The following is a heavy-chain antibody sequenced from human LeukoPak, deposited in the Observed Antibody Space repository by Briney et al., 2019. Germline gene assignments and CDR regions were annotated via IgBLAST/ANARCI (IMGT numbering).Heavy chain of an antibody. Sequence: PGGSLRLSCAASGFTFSDYYMSWIRQAPGKGLGWVPYIGSSGSFTNYADSVKGRFTISRDNAKNSLYLQMNSLRAEDTAVYYCARTYYYDSSGYSNDYWGQGTLVTVS. J-gene: IGHJ4*02. CDR2: IGSSGSFT. CDR3: ARTYYYDSSGYSNDY. V-gene: IGHV3-11*06. CDR1: GFTFSDYY. D-gene: IGHD3-22*01.